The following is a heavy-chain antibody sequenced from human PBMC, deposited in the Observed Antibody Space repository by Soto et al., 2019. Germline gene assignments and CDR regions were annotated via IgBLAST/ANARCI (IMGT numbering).Heavy chain of an antibody. D-gene: IGHD2-15*01. CDR3: AKGCDGGSCTLFDY. Sequence: VQLLESGGGLVQPGGSLRLSCAASGFTFSSYAMSWVRQAPGKGLDWVSTISGSGGSTYYADSVKGRFTISRDNSENTLFLEMNSLRAEDTAVYYCAKGCDGGSCTLFDYWGQGTLVTVSS. CDR2: ISGSGGST. J-gene: IGHJ4*02. V-gene: IGHV3-23*01. CDR1: GFTFSSYA.